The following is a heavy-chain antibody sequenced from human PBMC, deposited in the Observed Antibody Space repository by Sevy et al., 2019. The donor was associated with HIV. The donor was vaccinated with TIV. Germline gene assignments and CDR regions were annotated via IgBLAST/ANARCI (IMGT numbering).Heavy chain of an antibody. CDR1: GGSISSGGYY. D-gene: IGHD3-16*01. CDR3: ARVGGGVVGLDY. J-gene: IGHJ4*02. Sequence: SETLSLTCTVSGGSISSGGYYWSWIRQHPGKGLEWIGYIYYSGSTYYNPSLKSRVTISVDTSKNQFSLKLSSVTAADTAVYYCARVGGGVVGLDYWGQGTLVTVSS. CDR2: IYYSGST. V-gene: IGHV4-31*03.